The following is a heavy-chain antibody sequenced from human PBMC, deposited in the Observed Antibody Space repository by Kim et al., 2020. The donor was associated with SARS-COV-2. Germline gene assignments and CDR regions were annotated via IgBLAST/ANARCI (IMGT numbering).Heavy chain of an antibody. V-gene: IGHV3-72*01. J-gene: IGHJ6*02. CDR3: ANNGMDV. CDR2: NSYPA. Sequence: NSYPAEYAASVKGSFTISRDDSKNSLYLQMNSLKTEDTAVYYCANNGMDVWGQGTTVTVSS.